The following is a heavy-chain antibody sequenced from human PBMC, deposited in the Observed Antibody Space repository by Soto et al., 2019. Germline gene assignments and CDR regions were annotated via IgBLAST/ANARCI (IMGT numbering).Heavy chain of an antibody. D-gene: IGHD4-17*01. CDR1: GDSISSGGYF. Sequence: PSETLSLTCTVSGDSISSGGYFWNWIRHHPGKGLEWIGYIFYSGTTFYNPSLKSRLSISVDTSNNQFSLNLTSVTAADTAVYFFAMGRLRWRYIDYWGQAALVTVS. CDR3: AMGRLRWRYIDY. CDR2: IFYSGTT. V-gene: IGHV4-31*03. J-gene: IGHJ4*02.